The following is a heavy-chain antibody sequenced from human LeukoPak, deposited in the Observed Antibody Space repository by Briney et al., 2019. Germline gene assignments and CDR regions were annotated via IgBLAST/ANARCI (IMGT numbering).Heavy chain of an antibody. CDR3: ARAAGFGWLVLGKDYFDY. D-gene: IGHD6-19*01. CDR1: GGSISSYY. CDR2: IYYSGST. J-gene: IGHJ4*02. Sequence: SETLSLTCTVSGGSISSYYRSWIRQPPGKGLEWIGYIYYSGSTNYNPSLKSRVTISVDTSKNQFSLKLSSVTAADTAVYYCARAAGFGWLVLGKDYFDYWGQGTLVTVSS. V-gene: IGHV4-59*01.